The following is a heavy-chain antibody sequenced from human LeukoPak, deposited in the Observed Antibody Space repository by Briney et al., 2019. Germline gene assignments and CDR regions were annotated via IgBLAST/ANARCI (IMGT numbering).Heavy chain of an antibody. CDR3: AIVGSVAGYDY. D-gene: IGHD6-19*01. CDR2: IKGNGLTT. J-gene: IGHJ4*02. CDR1: GFTFSDYY. V-gene: IGHV3-11*04. Sequence: GGSLRLSCAASGFTFSDYYMTWIRQAPGKGLEWLSHIKGNGLTTYYADSVKGRFTISRDNARNSLFLQMNSLRAEDTALYYCAIVGSVAGYDYWGQGTLVTVSS.